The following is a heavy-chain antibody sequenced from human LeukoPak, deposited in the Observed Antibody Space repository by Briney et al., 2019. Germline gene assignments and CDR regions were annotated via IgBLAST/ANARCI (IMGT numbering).Heavy chain of an antibody. J-gene: IGHJ6*03. Sequence: VASVKVSCKASGGTFSSYAISWVRQAPGQGLEWMGGIIPIFGTANYAQKFQGRVTITTDESTSTAYMELSSLRSEDTAVYYCASANRALSGYYYYMDVWGKGTAVTVSS. CDR3: ASANRALSGYYYYMDV. V-gene: IGHV1-69*05. CDR2: IIPIFGTA. D-gene: IGHD1-14*01. CDR1: GGTFSSYA.